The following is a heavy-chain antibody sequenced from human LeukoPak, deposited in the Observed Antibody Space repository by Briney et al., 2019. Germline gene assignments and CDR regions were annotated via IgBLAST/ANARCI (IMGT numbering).Heavy chain of an antibody. CDR1: GFTFSSYA. J-gene: IGHJ6*03. CDR3: AREGIQLWSQNGGYYYYYYMDV. CDR2: ISSSSSTI. Sequence: GGSLRLSCAASGFTFSSYAMSWVRQAPGRGLEWVSYISSSSSTIYYADSVKGRFTISRDNAKNSLYLQMNSLRAEDTAVYYCAREGIQLWSQNGGYYYYYYMDVWGKGTTVTVSS. D-gene: IGHD5-18*01. V-gene: IGHV3-48*04.